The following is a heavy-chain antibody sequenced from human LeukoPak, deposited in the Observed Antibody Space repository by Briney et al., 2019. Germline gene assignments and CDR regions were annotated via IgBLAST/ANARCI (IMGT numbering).Heavy chain of an antibody. D-gene: IGHD5-24*01. Sequence: KPSETLSLTCTVSGASIRSSSYYWGWIRQPPGKGLEWIGSIYYSGSTYYNPSLKSRVTISVDTSKNQFSLKLSSVTAADTAVYYCARGESSWRGGYKVYGMDVWGQGTTVTVSS. J-gene: IGHJ6*02. CDR2: IYYSGST. CDR3: ARGESSWRGGYKVYGMDV. V-gene: IGHV4-39*07. CDR1: GASIRSSSYY.